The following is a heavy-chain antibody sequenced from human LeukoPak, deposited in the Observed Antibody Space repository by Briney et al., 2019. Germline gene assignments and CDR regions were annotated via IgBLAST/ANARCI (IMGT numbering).Heavy chain of an antibody. V-gene: IGHV3-23*01. CDR2: TGSNGVT. Sequence: GGSLRLSCTGSGFTFRTYAFSWVRQAPGKGLEWVSATGSNGVTYYADSVKGRFTISRDNSKNALYLQMNSLRAEDTAVYYCAKRSGAYSSSSGSIYYYGMDVWGQGTTVTVSS. D-gene: IGHD6-13*01. CDR3: AKRSGAYSSSSGSIYYYGMDV. J-gene: IGHJ6*02. CDR1: GFTFRTYA.